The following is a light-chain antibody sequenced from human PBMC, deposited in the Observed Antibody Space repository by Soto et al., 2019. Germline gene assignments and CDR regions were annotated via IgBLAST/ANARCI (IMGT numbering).Light chain of an antibody. CDR2: KAS. Sequence: IQMTQSPSSLSASVGDRVTITCRASQTISSWLAWYQQKPGKAPKLLIYKASTLKSGVPSRFSGSGPGTEFTLTISSLQPDDFATYYCQHYNSYSEAFGQGTKVDIK. CDR1: QTISSW. J-gene: IGKJ1*01. V-gene: IGKV1-5*03. CDR3: QHYNSYSEA.